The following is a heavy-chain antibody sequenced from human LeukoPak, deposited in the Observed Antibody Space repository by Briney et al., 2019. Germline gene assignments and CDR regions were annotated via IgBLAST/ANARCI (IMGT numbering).Heavy chain of an antibody. Sequence: RAGGSLRLSCAASGFTFDDYGMSWVRQAPGKGLEWVSGINWNGGSTGYADSVKGRFTISRDNAKNSLYLQMNSLRAGDTALYYCARERTYYYGSNPDYFDYWGQGTLVTVSS. CDR1: GFTFDDYG. V-gene: IGHV3-20*04. D-gene: IGHD3-22*01. CDR3: ARERTYYYGSNPDYFDY. CDR2: INWNGGST. J-gene: IGHJ4*02.